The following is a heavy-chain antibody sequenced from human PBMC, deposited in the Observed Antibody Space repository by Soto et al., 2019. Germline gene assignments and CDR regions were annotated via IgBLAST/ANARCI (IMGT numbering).Heavy chain of an antibody. J-gene: IGHJ3*02. CDR3: ARDATFGTKGGSFDI. CDR1: GFTFRIYS. D-gene: IGHD3-16*01. Sequence: QVQLVESGGGAVQPGRSLRLSCAASGFTFRIYSMHWVRQSPGKGLEWVAVMWYDGTNKYYGESVKGRFTISRDNSENTLYLQMNSLRVEDTAVYYCARDATFGTKGGSFDIWGHGTLVTVSS. V-gene: IGHV3-33*01. CDR2: MWYDGTNK.